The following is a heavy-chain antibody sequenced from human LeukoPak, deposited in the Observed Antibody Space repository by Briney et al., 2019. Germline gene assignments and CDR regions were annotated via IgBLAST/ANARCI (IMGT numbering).Heavy chain of an antibody. CDR2: INPDGNKK. V-gene: IGHV3-7*01. CDR3: ARDLAYSRLDY. J-gene: IGHJ4*02. D-gene: IGHD5-18*01. Sequence: GGSLRLSCAVSGLTFSSSWMDWVRQAPGKGLEWVASINPDGNKKYSADSVKGRFTISRDNAENSLYLQMNSLRIEDTAFYYCARDLAYSRLDYWGQGMLVTVSS. CDR1: GLTFSSSW.